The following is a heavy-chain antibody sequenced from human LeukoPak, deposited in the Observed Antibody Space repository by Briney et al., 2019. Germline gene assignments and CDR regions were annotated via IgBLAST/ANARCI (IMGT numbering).Heavy chain of an antibody. CDR3: ARSYDFWSGPPFDR. V-gene: IGHV1-2*02. CDR2: INPNSGGT. J-gene: IGHJ5*02. D-gene: IGHD3-3*01. Sequence: GASVKVSCKASVYTFTGHYMHWVRQAPGQGLEWMGWINPNSGGTKYAQKFQGRVTLTRDTSISTAYMELSRLRCDDTAVYYCARSYDFWSGPPFDRWGQGTLVTVSS. CDR1: VYTFTGHY.